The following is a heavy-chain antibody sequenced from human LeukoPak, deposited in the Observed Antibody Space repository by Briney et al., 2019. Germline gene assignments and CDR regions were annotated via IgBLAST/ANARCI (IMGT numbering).Heavy chain of an antibody. CDR3: STKNIAAPPTGDY. V-gene: IGHV3-15*01. D-gene: IGHD6-13*01. CDR1: GFTFNDAW. Sequence: GGSLRLSCAASGFTFNDAWMNWVRQVPGKGLEWVGRIKSKTDGGATDYAAPVEGRFTISRDDSKNTVYLQMNSLKSEDTAVYYCSTKNIAAPPTGDYWGQGTLVTVSS. J-gene: IGHJ4*02. CDR2: IKSKTDGGAT.